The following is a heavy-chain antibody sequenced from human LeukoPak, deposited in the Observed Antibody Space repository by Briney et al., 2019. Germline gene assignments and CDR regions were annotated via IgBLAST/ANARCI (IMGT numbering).Heavy chain of an antibody. Sequence: SETLSLTCTVSGGSISSYYWSWVRQPAGEGLEWIGRIYTSGSTNYNPSLKSRVTMSVDTSKNQFSLKLSSVTAADTAVYYCARAPSSGWYKDFDYWGQGTLVTVSS. J-gene: IGHJ4*02. CDR2: IYTSGST. V-gene: IGHV4-4*07. CDR1: GGSISSYY. D-gene: IGHD6-19*01. CDR3: ARAPSSGWYKDFDY.